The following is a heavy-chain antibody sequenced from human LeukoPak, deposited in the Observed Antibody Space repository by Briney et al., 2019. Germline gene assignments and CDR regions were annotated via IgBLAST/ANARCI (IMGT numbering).Heavy chain of an antibody. CDR1: GASISSGGYL. D-gene: IGHD3-9*01. Sequence: SETLSLTCTVSGASISSGGYLWGCIRQSPGKGLEWIGSISYSGSTYYNPSLKSRVTVSVDTSKNQFSLKLSSVTAADTAVYYCARDAAILTGYSYFDYWGQGTLVTVSS. J-gene: IGHJ4*02. CDR2: ISYSGST. V-gene: IGHV4-39*07. CDR3: ARDAAILTGYSYFDY.